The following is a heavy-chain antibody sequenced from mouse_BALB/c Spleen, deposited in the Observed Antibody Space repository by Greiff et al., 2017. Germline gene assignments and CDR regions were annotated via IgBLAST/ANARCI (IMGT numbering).Heavy chain of an antibody. CDR1: GYAFTNYL. Sequence: VQLQQSGAELVRPGTSVKVSCKASGYAFTNYLIEWVKQRPGQGLEWIGVINPGSGGTNYNEKFKGKATLTADKSSSTAYMQLSSLTSDDSAVYFCAIYDGYGDAYWGQGTLVTVSA. CDR3: AIYDGYGDAY. D-gene: IGHD2-3*01. J-gene: IGHJ3*01. V-gene: IGHV1-54*01. CDR2: INPGSGGT.